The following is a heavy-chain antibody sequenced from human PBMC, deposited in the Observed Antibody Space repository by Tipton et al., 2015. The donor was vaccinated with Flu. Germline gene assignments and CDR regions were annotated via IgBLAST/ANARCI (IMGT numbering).Heavy chain of an antibody. V-gene: IGHV4-4*07. Sequence: TLSLTCTVSGGSISSYYWGWIRQPAGKGLEWIGRIYTSGSTNYNPSLKSRVTMSVDTSKNQFSLKLSSVTAADTAVYYCARAEVGELLYGMDVWGQGTTVTVSS. CDR1: GGSISSYY. CDR3: ARAEVGELLYGMDV. CDR2: IYTSGST. D-gene: IGHD3-10*01. J-gene: IGHJ6*01.